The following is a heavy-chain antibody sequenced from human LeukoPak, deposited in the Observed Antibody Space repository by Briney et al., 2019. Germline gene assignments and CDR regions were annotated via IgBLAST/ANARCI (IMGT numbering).Heavy chain of an antibody. CDR2: IYYTGST. CDR3: ALSDIVATVIHY. V-gene: IGHV4-39*01. CDR1: GGSIGSNNYY. D-gene: IGHD5-12*01. Sequence: SETLSLTCSASGGSIGSNNYYWAWIRQPPGKGLEWIGSIYYTGSTYYNPSLKSRITISVDTSKHQFSLNLSSVTAADTAVYYCALSDIVATVIHYWGQGTLVTVSS. J-gene: IGHJ4*02.